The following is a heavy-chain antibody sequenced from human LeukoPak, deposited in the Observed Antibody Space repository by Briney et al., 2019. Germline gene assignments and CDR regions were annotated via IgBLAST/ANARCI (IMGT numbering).Heavy chain of an antibody. Sequence: SETLSLTCTVSGGSISSYYWGWIRQPPGKGLEWIGSIYYSGSTYYNPSLKSRVTMSVDTSKNQFSLNLTSVTAADTAVYYCTREVSGSQDYWGQGTLVTVSS. V-gene: IGHV4-39*07. CDR3: TREVSGSQDY. CDR2: IYYSGST. CDR1: GGSISSYY. D-gene: IGHD3-22*01. J-gene: IGHJ4*02.